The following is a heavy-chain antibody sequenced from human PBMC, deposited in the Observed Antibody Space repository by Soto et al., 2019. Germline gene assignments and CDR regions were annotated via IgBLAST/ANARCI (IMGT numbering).Heavy chain of an antibody. CDR2: ISYDVSNK. Sequence: GGSLRLSCAASGFTFSSYGMHWVRQAPGKGLEWVAVISYDVSNKYYADSVKGRFTISRDNSKNTLYLQMNSLRAEDTAVYYCAKDVVVGATTGLGDYYYYYGMDVWGQGITVTVS. CDR1: GFTFSSYG. D-gene: IGHD1-26*01. V-gene: IGHV3-30*18. J-gene: IGHJ6*02. CDR3: AKDVVVGATTGLGDYYYYYGMDV.